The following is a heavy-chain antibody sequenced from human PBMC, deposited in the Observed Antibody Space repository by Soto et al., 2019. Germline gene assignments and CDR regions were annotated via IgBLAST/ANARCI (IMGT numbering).Heavy chain of an antibody. CDR3: TRHLVDV. CDR2: IRSKPNNYAT. V-gene: IGHV3-73*02. J-gene: IGHJ6*02. CDR1: GFSFSVSA. Sequence: EVQLVESGGGLVQPGGSLRLSCAASGFSFSVSAMHWARQASGKGLEWVGRIRSKPNNYATEYAASVKGRFTISRDDSKNTAYLQMNNLKTEDTAVYYCTRHLVDVWGQGTTVTVSS.